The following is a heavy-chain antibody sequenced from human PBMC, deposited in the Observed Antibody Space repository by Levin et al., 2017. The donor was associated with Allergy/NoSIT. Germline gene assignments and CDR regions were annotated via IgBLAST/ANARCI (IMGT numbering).Heavy chain of an antibody. CDR2: IDPSDSYT. CDR3: ARILWGSGGPPDF. V-gene: IGHV5-10-1*01. Sequence: ASVKVSCKGSGYSFTSHYITWVRQMPEKGLEWMGKIDPSDSYTKYSPSFQGHVTFSANKSISTAYLQWSSLKASDTALYYCARILWGSGGPPDFWGQGTLVTVSS. CDR1: GYSFTSHY. J-gene: IGHJ4*02. D-gene: IGHD2-15*01.